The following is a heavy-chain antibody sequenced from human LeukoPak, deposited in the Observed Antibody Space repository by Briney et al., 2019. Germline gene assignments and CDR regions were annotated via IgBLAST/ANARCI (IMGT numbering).Heavy chain of an antibody. CDR2: INPNSGDT. V-gene: IGHV1-2*02. D-gene: IGHD6-13*01. CDR1: GYTFTGYY. Sequence: ASVKVSCKASGYTFTGYYIHWVRQAPGQRLEWMGWINPNSGDTDYAQRFRGRVTMTRDTSISTAFMELRRLMSDDTAIYYCARGSPLAATGSGLTSWGQGTLVTASS. J-gene: IGHJ5*02. CDR3: ARGSPLAATGSGLTS.